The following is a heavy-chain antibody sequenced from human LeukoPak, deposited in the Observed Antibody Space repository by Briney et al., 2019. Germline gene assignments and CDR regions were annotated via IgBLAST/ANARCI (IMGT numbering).Heavy chain of an antibody. Sequence: ASVKVSCKAFGYTFTGYWMHWVRQAPGQGPEWMGVISPSGGSTIYAQKFKGRVTLTRDMSTSTDYLELSSLRSEDTAVYYCARDTAMVRGVKGGLDIWGQGTMVTVSS. CDR3: ARDTAMVRGVKGGLDI. V-gene: IGHV1-46*01. CDR1: GYTFTGYW. CDR2: ISPSGGST. D-gene: IGHD3-10*01. J-gene: IGHJ3*02.